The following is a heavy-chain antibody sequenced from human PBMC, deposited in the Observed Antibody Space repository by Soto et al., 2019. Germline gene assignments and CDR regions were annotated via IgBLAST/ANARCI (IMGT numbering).Heavy chain of an antibody. CDR2: MYNTGST. Sequence: QVRLQESGPGLVKPSETLSLTCTVSGGSISSYYWSWIRQPPGKGLEWIGYMYNTGSTIYNPSLKSRVPISVDTSKHQFSLKLNSVTAADTAVYYCARDLWGYCGTDCYPLDVWGQGTTVTVSS. CDR3: ARDLWGYCGTDCYPLDV. CDR1: GGSISSYY. D-gene: IGHD2-21*02. V-gene: IGHV4-59*01. J-gene: IGHJ6*02.